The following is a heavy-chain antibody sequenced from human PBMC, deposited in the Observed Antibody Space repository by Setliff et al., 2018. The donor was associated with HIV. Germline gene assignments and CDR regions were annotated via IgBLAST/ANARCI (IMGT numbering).Heavy chain of an antibody. Sequence: SETLSLTCTVSGGSISSSTYYWGWIRQPPGKGLEWIGYIYGGGSTGYNPSLKSRVTISVDTSKNQFSLKLSSVTAADTAVYYCARYCSGGSCPNWFDPWGQGTLVTVSS. CDR3: ARYCSGGSCPNWFDP. V-gene: IGHV4-39*07. CDR1: GGSISSSTYY. J-gene: IGHJ5*02. CDR2: IYGGGST. D-gene: IGHD2-15*01.